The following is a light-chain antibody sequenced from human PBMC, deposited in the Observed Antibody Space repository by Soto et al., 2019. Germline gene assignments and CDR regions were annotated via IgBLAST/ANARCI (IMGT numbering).Light chain of an antibody. V-gene: IGKV3-20*01. Sequence: EIVLTQSPGTLSLSPGERATLSCRASQSVSSSFLAWYQQKPGRAPRLLIYGASSRAPGIPDRFSGSGSGTVFTLTISRLEPEDFALYYCQQYGSSPPLTFGGGTKVEIK. CDR3: QQYGSSPPLT. J-gene: IGKJ4*01. CDR1: QSVSSSF. CDR2: GAS.